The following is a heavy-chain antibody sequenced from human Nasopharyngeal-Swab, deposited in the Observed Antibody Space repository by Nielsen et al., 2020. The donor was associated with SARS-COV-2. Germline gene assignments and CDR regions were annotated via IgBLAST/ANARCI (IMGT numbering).Heavy chain of an antibody. CDR2: INANPGHR. Sequence: SVTVSCKASGYTFTSYGNSWVRQAPGPGLEWTGWINANPGHRTYAQGFTGRFVFSLDTFVSTAYRQISSLKAEDTAVYYCAGVEGIVATIFYYYYGMDVWGQGTTVTVSS. D-gene: IGHD5-12*01. CDR1: GYTFTSYG. J-gene: IGHJ6*02. CDR3: AGVEGIVATIFYYYYGMDV. V-gene: IGHV7-4-1*02.